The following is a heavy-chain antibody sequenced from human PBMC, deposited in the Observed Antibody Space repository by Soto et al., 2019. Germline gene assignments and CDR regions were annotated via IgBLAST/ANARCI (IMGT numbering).Heavy chain of an antibody. Sequence: PSETLSLTGTVSGGSVSSSSFYWSWIRQPPGKGLEWIGYIYYSGSTNYNPSLKSRVTISVDTSKNQFSLKLSSVTAADTAVYYCARDLYYGSGPLRPDPYYYYGMDVWGQGTTVTVSS. J-gene: IGHJ6*02. V-gene: IGHV4-61*01. CDR1: GGSVSSSSFY. CDR3: ARDLYYGSGPLRPDPYYYYGMDV. D-gene: IGHD3-10*01. CDR2: IYYSGST.